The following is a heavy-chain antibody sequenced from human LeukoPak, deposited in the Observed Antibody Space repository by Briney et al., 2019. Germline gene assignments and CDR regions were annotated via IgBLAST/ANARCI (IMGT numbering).Heavy chain of an antibody. CDR2: INHSGST. D-gene: IGHD3-3*01. Sequence: PSETLSLTCAVYGGSFSGYYWSWIRQPPGKGLEWIGEINHSGSTNYNPSPKSRVTISVDTSKNQFSLKLSSVTAADTAVYYCARNTRDGVVTATQNWFDPWGQGTQVTVSS. J-gene: IGHJ5*02. V-gene: IGHV4-34*01. CDR1: GGSFSGYY. CDR3: ARNTRDGVVTATQNWFDP.